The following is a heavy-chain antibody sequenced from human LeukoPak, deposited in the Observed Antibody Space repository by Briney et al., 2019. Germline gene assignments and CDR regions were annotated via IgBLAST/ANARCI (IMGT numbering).Heavy chain of an antibody. CDR3: ARGGNYYGSGTGGQHTINWFDP. CDR1: GGSFSGYY. CDR2: INHSGST. D-gene: IGHD3-10*01. Sequence: SETLSLTCAVYGGSFSGYYWSWIRQPPGKGLEWIGEINHSGSTNYNPSLKSRVTISVDTSKNQFSLKLSSVTAADTAVYYCARGGNYYGSGTGGQHTINWFDPWGQGSLVTVSS. J-gene: IGHJ5*02. V-gene: IGHV4-34*01.